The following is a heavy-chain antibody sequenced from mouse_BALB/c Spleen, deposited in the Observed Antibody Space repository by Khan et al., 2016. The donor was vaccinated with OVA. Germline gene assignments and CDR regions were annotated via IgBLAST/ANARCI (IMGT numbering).Heavy chain of an antibody. CDR2: INPSSGYT. CDR3: ARDGAYYRNDGWFAY. D-gene: IGHD2-14*01. Sequence: QVQPQQSGAELARPGASVKMSCKASGYTFTSYTIHWIKQRPGQGLEWIGYINPSSGYTNYNQKFKDKATLTADKSSTTAYMQLSSLTSDDSAVYYCARDGAYYRNDGWFAYWGQGTLVTVSA. V-gene: IGHV1-4*01. CDR1: GYTFTSYT. J-gene: IGHJ3*01.